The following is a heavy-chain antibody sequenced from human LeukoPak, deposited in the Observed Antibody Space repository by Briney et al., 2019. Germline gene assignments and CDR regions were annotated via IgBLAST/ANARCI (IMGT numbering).Heavy chain of an antibody. CDR2: IYSGGST. J-gene: IGHJ6*03. Sequence: GGSLRLSCAASGFTVSSNYMSWVRQAPGKGLEWVSVIYSGGSTYYADSVKGRFTIPRDNSKNTLYLQMNSLRAEDTAVYYCARVGVATRIYYYYYMDVWGKGTTVTISS. CDR1: GFTVSSNY. D-gene: IGHD5-12*01. CDR3: ARVGVATRIYYYYYMDV. V-gene: IGHV3-66*01.